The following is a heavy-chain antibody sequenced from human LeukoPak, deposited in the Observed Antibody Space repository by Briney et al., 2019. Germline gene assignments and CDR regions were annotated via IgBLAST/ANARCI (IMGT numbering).Heavy chain of an antibody. J-gene: IGHJ4*02. CDR1: GGSISSYY. CDR3: ARAFDDILTGYYALDY. Sequence: SETLSLTCTVSGGSISSYYWSWIRQPPGKGLVWIGYIYYSGSTNYNPSLRSRVTISVDTSKNQFSLKLSSVTAADTAVYYCARAFDDILTGYYALDYWGQGTLVTVSS. CDR2: IYYSGST. D-gene: IGHD3-9*01. V-gene: IGHV4-59*01.